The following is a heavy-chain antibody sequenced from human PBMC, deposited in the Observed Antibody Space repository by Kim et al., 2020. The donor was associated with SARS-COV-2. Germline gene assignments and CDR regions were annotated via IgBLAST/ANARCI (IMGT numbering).Heavy chain of an antibody. V-gene: IGHV3-53*01. CDR1: GFSISNDY. D-gene: IGHD6-6*01. Sequence: GGSLRLSCAASGFSISNDYMSWVRQAPGKGLEWVSVIYGGGTTHYADSVKGRFTISRDNSKNTVYLQMDSLRAEDTAVYYCTKDSSGTPCDYWGPGTPVT. J-gene: IGHJ4*02. CDR3: TKDSSGTPCDY. CDR2: IYGGGTT.